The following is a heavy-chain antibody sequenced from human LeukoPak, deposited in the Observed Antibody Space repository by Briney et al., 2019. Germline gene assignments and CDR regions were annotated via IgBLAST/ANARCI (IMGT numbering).Heavy chain of an antibody. Sequence: GRSLRLSCAASGFTFSSYGMSWVRQAPGKGLEWVSAISGSGGSTYYADSAKGRFTISRDNSKNTLYLQMNSLRAEDTAVYYCAKATAAYYYDTKSAADYWGQGTLVTVSS. CDR3: AKATAAYYYDTKSAADY. CDR2: ISGSGGST. CDR1: GFTFSSYG. J-gene: IGHJ4*02. V-gene: IGHV3-23*01. D-gene: IGHD3-22*01.